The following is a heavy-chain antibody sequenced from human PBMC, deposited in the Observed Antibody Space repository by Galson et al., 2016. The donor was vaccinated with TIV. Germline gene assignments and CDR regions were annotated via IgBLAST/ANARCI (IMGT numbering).Heavy chain of an antibody. D-gene: IGHD2-2*01. CDR1: GFTFYNFW. CDR2: INQGGSEK. J-gene: IGHJ5*02. V-gene: IGHV3-7*01. Sequence: SLRLSCAASGFTFYNFWMSWLRQAPGKGLEWVTSINQGGSEKDYVDSVKGRFTISRDNAQTSLYLQMDSLRAEDTAVYYCARMLFDIVGAPAATPTGYFDPWGQGTLVTVSS. CDR3: ARMLFDIVGAPAATPTGYFDP.